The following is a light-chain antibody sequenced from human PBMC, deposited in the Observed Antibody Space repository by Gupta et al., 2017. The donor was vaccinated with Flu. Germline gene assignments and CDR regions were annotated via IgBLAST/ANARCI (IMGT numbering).Light chain of an antibody. CDR2: AAS. J-gene: IGKJ1*01. Sequence: EIVLTQSPDTLSLSPGERATLSCRASESVGGSAIAWYQQRAGQAPRLLMYAASFRPPGVPDRCRGSVSGIDFTLIINRLETDDVAVYYCQQYISSPRTFGQGTRVEI. CDR3: QQYISSPRT. V-gene: IGKV3-20*01. CDR1: ESVGGSA.